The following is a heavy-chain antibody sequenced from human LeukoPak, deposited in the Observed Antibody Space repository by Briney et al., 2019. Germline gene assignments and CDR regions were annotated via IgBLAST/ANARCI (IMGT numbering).Heavy chain of an antibody. Sequence: KTGGSLRLSCAASGFTFSSYAMHWVRQAPGKGLEWVAVISYDGSNKYYADSVKGRFTISRDNSKNTLYLQMNSLRAEDTAVYYCARVVYGSFDFWGRGTLVTVSS. D-gene: IGHD5-24*01. CDR2: ISYDGSNK. V-gene: IGHV3-30*04. CDR1: GFTFSSYA. J-gene: IGHJ2*01. CDR3: ARVVYGSFDF.